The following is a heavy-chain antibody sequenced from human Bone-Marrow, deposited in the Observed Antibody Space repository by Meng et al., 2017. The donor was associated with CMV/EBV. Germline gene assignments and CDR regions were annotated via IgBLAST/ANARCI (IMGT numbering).Heavy chain of an antibody. Sequence: SETLSLTCAVYGGSFSGYYWSWIRQPPGKGLEWIGEINHSGSTNDNPSLKSRVTISVDTSKNQFSLKLSSVTAADTAVYYCARGRDIVVVPAAHYYGMDGWGQGTTVTVSS. V-gene: IGHV4-34*01. J-gene: IGHJ6*02. CDR1: GGSFSGYY. CDR2: INHSGST. D-gene: IGHD2-2*01. CDR3: ARGRDIVVVPAAHYYGMDG.